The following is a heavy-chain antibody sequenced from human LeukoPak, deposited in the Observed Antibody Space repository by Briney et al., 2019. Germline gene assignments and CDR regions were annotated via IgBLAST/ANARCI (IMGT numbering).Heavy chain of an antibody. CDR2: INRDGTKT. J-gene: IGHJ5*02. V-gene: IGHV3-7*01. Sequence: GGSLRLSCAASGFTFTSLWMTWVRQSPGKGLEWVANINRDGTKTTYVDSVKGRFTISRDNAKNSLFLHMTSLRAADTAVYYCATAPAAADSSWGQGTLVAVSS. CDR1: GFTFTSLW. D-gene: IGHD6-13*01. CDR3: ATAPAAADSS.